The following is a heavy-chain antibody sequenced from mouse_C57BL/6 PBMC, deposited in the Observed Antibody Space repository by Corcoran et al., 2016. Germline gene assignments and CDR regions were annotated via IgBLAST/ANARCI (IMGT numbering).Heavy chain of an antibody. D-gene: IGHD2-1*01. CDR1: GYTFTTYG. J-gene: IGHJ4*01. CDR3: ARDDYGNYYAMDY. CDR2: INTYSGVP. Sequence: QIQLVQSGPELKKPGETVKISCKASGYTFTTYGMSWVKQAPGKGLKWMGWINTYSGVPTYADDFKGRFAFSLETSASTAYLQINNLKNEDTATYFCARDDYGNYYAMDYCGQGTSVTVSS. V-gene: IGHV9-3*01.